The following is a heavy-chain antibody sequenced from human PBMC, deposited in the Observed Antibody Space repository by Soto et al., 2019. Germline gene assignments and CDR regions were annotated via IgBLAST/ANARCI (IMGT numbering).Heavy chain of an antibody. CDR2: IYSDGST. Sequence: EVQLVETGGGLIQPGGSLRLSCAASGLTVSTNYLSWVRQAPGKGLEWVSIIYSDGSTFYGGSLRGRFTISRDNSKNTLYLQMDRLRAEDTAVYYCARARDSTTGTRINTMDVWGQGTTVTVSS. D-gene: IGHD4-4*01. V-gene: IGHV3-53*02. CDR3: ARARDSTTGTRINTMDV. CDR1: GLTVSTNY. J-gene: IGHJ6*02.